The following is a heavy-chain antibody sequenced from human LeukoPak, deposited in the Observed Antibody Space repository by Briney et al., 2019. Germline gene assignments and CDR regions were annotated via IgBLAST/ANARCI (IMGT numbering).Heavy chain of an antibody. CDR3: ARVGAPAYSGYDY. D-gene: IGHD5-12*01. J-gene: IGHJ4*02. CDR2: IIPIFGTA. Sequence: SVTVSCKASGGTFSSYATSWVRQAPGQGLEWMGGIIPIFGTANYAQKFQGRVTITADESTSTAYMELSSLRSEDTAVYYCARVGAPAYSGYDYWGQGTLVTVSS. CDR1: GGTFSSYA. V-gene: IGHV1-69*13.